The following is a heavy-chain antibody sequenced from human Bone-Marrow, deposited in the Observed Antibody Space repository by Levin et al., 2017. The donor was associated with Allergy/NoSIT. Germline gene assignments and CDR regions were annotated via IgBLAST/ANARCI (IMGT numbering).Heavy chain of an antibody. J-gene: IGHJ6*03. Sequence: GESLKISCVASGFTFSNYAMSWVRQAPGKGLEWVSDIGGNGRRTYYADSVKGRFTISRDNSKNTLYLQMNSLRVEDTAVYFCARDPVEFWSGSGFYQMDVWGKGTTVTVSS. CDR3: ARDPVEFWSGSGFYQMDV. V-gene: IGHV3-23*01. CDR1: GFTFSNYA. D-gene: IGHD3-3*01. CDR2: IGGNGRRT.